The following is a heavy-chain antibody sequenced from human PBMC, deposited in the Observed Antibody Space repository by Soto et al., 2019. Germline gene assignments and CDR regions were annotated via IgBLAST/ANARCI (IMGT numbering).Heavy chain of an antibody. CDR1: GFTFSSYG. J-gene: IGHJ4*02. CDR3: AKGPVAAVSGY. Sequence: GGSLRLSCAASGFTFSSYGMHWVRQAPGKWLEWVAVISYDGSNKYYADSVKGRFTISRDNSKNTLYLQMNSLRAEDTAVYYCAKGPVAAVSGYWGQGXLVTVYS. D-gene: IGHD6-13*01. V-gene: IGHV3-30*18. CDR2: ISYDGSNK.